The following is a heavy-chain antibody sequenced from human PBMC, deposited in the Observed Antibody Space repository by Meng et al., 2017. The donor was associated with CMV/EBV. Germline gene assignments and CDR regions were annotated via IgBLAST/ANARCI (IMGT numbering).Heavy chain of an antibody. CDR1: GYTFTSYY. J-gene: IGHJ5*02. V-gene: IGHV1-46*01. D-gene: IGHD6-13*01. CDR2: INPSGGST. Sequence: ASVKVSCKASGYTFTSYYMHWVRQAPGQGLEWMGIINPSGGSTSYAQKFQGRVTMTRDTSTSTVYMELSSLRSEDTAVYYCARAGYSSSWYADKYNWFEPWGQGTLVTVSS. CDR3: ARAGYSSSWYADKYNWFEP.